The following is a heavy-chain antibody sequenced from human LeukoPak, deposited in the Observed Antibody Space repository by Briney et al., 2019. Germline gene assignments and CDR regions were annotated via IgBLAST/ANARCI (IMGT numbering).Heavy chain of an antibody. V-gene: IGHV1-8*01. J-gene: IGHJ5*02. CDR3: ARGPRRIVWFDP. D-gene: IGHD3-16*02. Sequence: ASVKVSCKASGYTFTSYDINWVRQATGQGLEWMGWMNPNSGNTGYAQKFQGRVTMTRNTSISTAYMELSSLRSEDTAVYYCARGPRRIVWFDPWGQGTLVTVSS. CDR1: GYTFTSYD. CDR2: MNPNSGNT.